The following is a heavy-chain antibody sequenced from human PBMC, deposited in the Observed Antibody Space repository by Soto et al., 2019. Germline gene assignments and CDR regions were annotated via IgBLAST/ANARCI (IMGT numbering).Heavy chain of an antibody. CDR2: ISTYNGNT. CDR3: ASDWGRYDSSGSCDY. Sequence: QIHLVQSGAEVKKPGASVKVSCKASGYTFTTYGFSWVRQAPGQGLEWMGWISTYNGNTNYAQKFQGRVTMTTDTPTRTAYMELRSLRSDDTAVYYCASDWGRYDSSGSCDYWGQGTLVTVSS. D-gene: IGHD3-22*01. J-gene: IGHJ4*02. CDR1: GYTFTTYG. V-gene: IGHV1-18*01.